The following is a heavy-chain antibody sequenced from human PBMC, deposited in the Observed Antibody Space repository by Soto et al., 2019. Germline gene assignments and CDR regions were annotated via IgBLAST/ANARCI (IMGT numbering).Heavy chain of an antibody. Sequence: QITLKESGPTLVKPTQTLTLTCTFSGFSLSTSGVGVGWLRQSPGKALQWLALIYWNGAKRYNPSLKTRLTITKDTSKDHVVRTLTNMDTVDTDPYYCAPRPSGWFIFYYWGQGTLVTVS. CDR1: GFSLSTSGVG. V-gene: IGHV2-5*01. CDR3: APRPSGWFIFYY. D-gene: IGHD6-19*01. J-gene: IGHJ4*02. CDR2: IYWNGAK.